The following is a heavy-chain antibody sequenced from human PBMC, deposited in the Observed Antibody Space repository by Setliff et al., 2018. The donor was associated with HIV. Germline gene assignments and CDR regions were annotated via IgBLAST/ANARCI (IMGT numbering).Heavy chain of an antibody. CDR1: GYSFTTSW. CDR2: IDPSDSKA. CDR3: ARHRHTAAGTLDAFDI. V-gene: IGHV5-10-1*04. Sequence: GGSLKISCQGSGYSFTTSWISWVRQMPGKGLAWMGRIDPSDSKAQYSPSFEGQVTLSADKSISTAYLQWSTLKASDTAIYYCARHRHTAAGTLDAFDIWGQGTVVTVSS. J-gene: IGHJ3*02. D-gene: IGHD6-13*01.